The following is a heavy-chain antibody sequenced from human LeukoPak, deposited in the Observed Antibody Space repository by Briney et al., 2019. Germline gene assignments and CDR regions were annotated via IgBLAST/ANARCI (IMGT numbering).Heavy chain of an antibody. CDR3: ARIEDVTRGYNHAYYFDY. Sequence: SETLSLTCTVSGGSISSYYWGWVRQPAGKGLEWIGRIHTSGITHYNPSLKSRVTMSIDTSKKQFSLKLRTATAADTAVYYCARIEDVTRGYNHAYYFDYWGQGTLVTVSS. J-gene: IGHJ4*02. D-gene: IGHD5-18*01. V-gene: IGHV4-4*07. CDR2: IHTSGIT. CDR1: GGSISSYY.